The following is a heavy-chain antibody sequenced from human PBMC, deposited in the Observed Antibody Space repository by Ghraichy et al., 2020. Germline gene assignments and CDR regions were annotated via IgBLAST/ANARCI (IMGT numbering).Heavy chain of an antibody. CDR1: GFTFSNYA. D-gene: IGHD3-3*01. J-gene: IGHJ4*02. CDR2: ISGSGDST. CDR3: AKVSRYDFWTGYSFNFDY. Sequence: RGSLRLTCAASGFTFSNYAMSWVRQAPAKGLEWVSTISGSGDSTYYADSVKGRFTISRDNSKNTLYLQMNSLRAEDTAVFYCAKVSRYDFWTGYSFNFDYWGQGTLVTVSS. V-gene: IGHV3-23*01.